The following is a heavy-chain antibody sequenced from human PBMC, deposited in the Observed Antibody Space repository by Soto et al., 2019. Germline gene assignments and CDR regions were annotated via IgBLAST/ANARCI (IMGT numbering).Heavy chain of an antibody. V-gene: IGHV2-5*02. CDR3: AHRVLRTVFGLVTTTATYFDF. Sequence: QITLNESGPTVVSPTETLTLTCRFSGFSLTTSGVGVGWIRQSPGKAPEWLALIYCDDDKRYSASLKSRLTITKDTSKNQVVLTVSDLDPTDTATYYCAHRVLRTVFGLVTTTATYFDFWGQGTPVAVSS. D-gene: IGHD3-3*01. J-gene: IGHJ4*02. CDR2: IYCDDDK. CDR1: GFSLTTSGVG.